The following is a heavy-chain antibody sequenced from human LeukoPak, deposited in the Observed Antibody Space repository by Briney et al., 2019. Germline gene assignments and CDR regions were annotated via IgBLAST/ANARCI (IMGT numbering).Heavy chain of an antibody. CDR3: ARCVAVAGQNDY. CDR1: GYSFTSYW. Sequence: GESLKISSKGSGYSFTSYWIGWVRRLPGKGLEWLGIIYPGDSDTRYSPSFQGQVTISADKSISTAYLQWSSLKASDTAMYYCARCVAVAGQNDYWGQGTLVTVSS. CDR2: IYPGDSDT. V-gene: IGHV5-51*01. J-gene: IGHJ4*02. D-gene: IGHD6-19*01.